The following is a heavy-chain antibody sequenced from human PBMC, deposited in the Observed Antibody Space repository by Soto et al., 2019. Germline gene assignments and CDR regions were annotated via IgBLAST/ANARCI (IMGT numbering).Heavy chain of an antibody. D-gene: IGHD4-17*01. V-gene: IGHV3-7*01. CDR3: ATLTVTRPTWFDP. Sequence: EVHLVESGGGLVQPGGSLRLSCAASGFMFSSYWMHWVRQAPGKGLEWVANVKFDGSEQYYVDSVKGRFTISRDNAKSSVYLHMDSLRVEDTAVYYCATLTVTRPTWFDPWGQGTLVTVSS. CDR2: VKFDGSEQ. J-gene: IGHJ5*02. CDR1: GFMFSSYW.